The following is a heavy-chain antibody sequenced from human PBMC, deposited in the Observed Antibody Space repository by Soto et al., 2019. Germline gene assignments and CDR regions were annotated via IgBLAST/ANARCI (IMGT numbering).Heavy chain of an antibody. V-gene: IGHV3-30-3*01. CDR1: GFTFSSYA. D-gene: IGHD7-27*01. J-gene: IGHJ4*02. Sequence: QEQLVESGGGVVQPGRSLRLSCAASGFTFSSYAMHWVRQAPGKGLEWVAVISYDGSNKYYADSVKGRFTISRDNSKNTLYLQMNSLRAEDTAVYYCAREMKELGQIEAFDYWGQGTLVTVSS. CDR2: ISYDGSNK. CDR3: AREMKELGQIEAFDY.